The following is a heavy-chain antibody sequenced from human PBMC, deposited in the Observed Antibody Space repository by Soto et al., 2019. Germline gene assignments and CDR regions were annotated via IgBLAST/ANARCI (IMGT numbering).Heavy chain of an antibody. CDR1: GFTFSSYA. V-gene: IGHV3-30-3*01. D-gene: IGHD3-22*01. Sequence: GGSLRLSCAASGFTFSSYAMHWVRQAPGKGLKWVAVISYDGSNKYYADSVKGRFTISRDNSKNTLYLQMNSLRAEDTAVYYCARDTMIVVVTRGTAAFDIWGQGTMVTVSS. CDR2: ISYDGSNK. CDR3: ARDTMIVVVTRGTAAFDI. J-gene: IGHJ3*02.